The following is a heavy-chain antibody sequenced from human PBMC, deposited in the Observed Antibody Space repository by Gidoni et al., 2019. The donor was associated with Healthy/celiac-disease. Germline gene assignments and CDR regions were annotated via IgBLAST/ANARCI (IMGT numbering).Heavy chain of an antibody. D-gene: IGHD6-19*01. CDR3: ARRGEQWLAKYAFDI. V-gene: IGHV4-39*01. CDR1: GGSISCSSYY. CDR2: IYYSGST. Sequence: QLQLQESGPGLVKPSETLSLPCPVPGGSISCSSYYWGWIRQPPGKGLEWIGSIYYSGSTYYKPSLKSRVTISVDTSKNQFSLKLSSVTAADTAVYYCARRGEQWLAKYAFDIWGQGTMVTVSS. J-gene: IGHJ3*02.